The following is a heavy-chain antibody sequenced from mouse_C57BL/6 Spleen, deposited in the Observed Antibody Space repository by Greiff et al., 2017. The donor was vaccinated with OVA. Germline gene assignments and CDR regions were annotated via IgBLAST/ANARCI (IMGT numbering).Heavy chain of an antibody. CDR2: INPSSGYT. CDR1: GYTFTSYT. J-gene: IGHJ3*01. V-gene: IGHV1-4*01. D-gene: IGHD2-4*01. Sequence: QVQLQQSGAELARPGASVKMSCKASGYTFTSYTMHWVKQRPGQGLEWIGYINPSSGYTKYNQKFKDKATLTAYKSSSTAYMQLSSLTSEDSAVYYCARDYDYDWFAYWGQGTLVTVSA. CDR3: ARDYDYDWFAY.